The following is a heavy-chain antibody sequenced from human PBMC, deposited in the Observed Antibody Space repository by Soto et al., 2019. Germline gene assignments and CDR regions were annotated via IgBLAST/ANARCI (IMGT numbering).Heavy chain of an antibody. CDR1: GDSISGGGSS. Sequence: QLQLQESGSRLIKPSQTVSLTCAGSGDSISGGGSSRSWIRQPPGKGLEWIGYISDSGRSYYNPSRTSRVPISVDTSTNLFSLALTCVTAADTAVYFCARGTQYYFDTSGYLTGPLFAFDLLGQVTMVSVS. V-gene: IGHV4-30-2*01. CDR2: ISDSGRS. D-gene: IGHD3-22*01. J-gene: IGHJ3*01. CDR3: ARGTQYYFDTSGYLTGPLFAFDL.